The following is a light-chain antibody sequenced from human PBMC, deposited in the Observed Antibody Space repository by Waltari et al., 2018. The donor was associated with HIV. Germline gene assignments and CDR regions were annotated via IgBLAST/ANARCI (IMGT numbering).Light chain of an antibody. V-gene: IGLV1-51*01. CDR3: ATWDRSLSRVI. J-gene: IGLJ2*01. Sequence: QSVLTQPPSVSVAPRQKVTISCSGTSSNIGNNFVSWYQQLPGTAPKLLIYDNNKRPSGIPDRFSGSKSGTSATLGITGLQTGDEADYFCATWDRSLSRVIFGGGTRLTVL. CDR1: SSNIGNNF. CDR2: DNN.